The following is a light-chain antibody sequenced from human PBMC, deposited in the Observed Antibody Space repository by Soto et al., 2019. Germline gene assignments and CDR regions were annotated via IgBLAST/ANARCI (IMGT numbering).Light chain of an antibody. CDR3: QHLNDYRYT. Sequence: DIQMTQSPSSLSASVGDRVTITCRASQSISNYLNWYQQKPGKAPKLLIYAASTLQNGVPSSFSGSGSGTEFTLTISSLQPEDFATYYCQHLNDYRYTFGQGTKVEIK. CDR1: QSISNY. J-gene: IGKJ2*01. CDR2: AAS. V-gene: IGKV1-39*01.